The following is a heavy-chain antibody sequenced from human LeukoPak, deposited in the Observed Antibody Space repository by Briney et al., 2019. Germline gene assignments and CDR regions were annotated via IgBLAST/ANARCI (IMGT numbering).Heavy chain of an antibody. V-gene: IGHV4-59*01. J-gene: IGHJ4*02. CDR3: VRARYYDSSGYPGPDY. CDR2: IYYSGST. Sequence: SETLSLTCTVSGGXISSYYCSWIRQPPGKGLEWIGYIYYSGSTNYNPSLKSRVTISVDTSKNQFSLKLSSVTAADTAVYYCVRARYYDSSGYPGPDYWGQGTLVTVSS. D-gene: IGHD3-22*01. CDR1: GGXISSYY.